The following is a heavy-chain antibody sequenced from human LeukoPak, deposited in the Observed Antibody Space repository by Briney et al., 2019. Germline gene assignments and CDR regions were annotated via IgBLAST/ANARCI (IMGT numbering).Heavy chain of an antibody. CDR2: TSNSGSNT. J-gene: IGHJ4*02. Sequence: PGGSLRLSCEASGFTFSSYAMSWVRQAPGKGLEWVSGTSNSGSNTYYADSVKGRFTISRDNSKNTLYLQMNSLRAEDTAVYYCAKGVTGALQYDYWSGYQYYFDYWGQGALVTVSS. CDR3: AKGVTGALQYDYWSGYQYYFDY. D-gene: IGHD3-3*01. V-gene: IGHV3-23*01. CDR1: GFTFSSYA.